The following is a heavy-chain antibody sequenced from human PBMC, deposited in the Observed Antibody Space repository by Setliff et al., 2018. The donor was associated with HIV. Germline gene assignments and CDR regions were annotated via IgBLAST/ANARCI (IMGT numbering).Heavy chain of an antibody. D-gene: IGHD6-13*01. CDR1: GGSISSYY. J-gene: IGHJ4*02. CDR3: ARGGIAARDFDY. Sequence: PSETLSLTCTASGGSISSYYWHWIRQSPGKGLEWIGYVYYSGSTNYNPSLKRRLSISLDTSRNQFSLKLTSSTAADTALSYCARGGIAARDFDYWGQGTQVTVSS. CDR2: VYYSGST. V-gene: IGHV4-59*01.